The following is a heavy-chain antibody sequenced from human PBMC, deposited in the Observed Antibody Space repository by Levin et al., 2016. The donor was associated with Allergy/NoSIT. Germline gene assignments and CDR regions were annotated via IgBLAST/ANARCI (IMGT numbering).Heavy chain of an antibody. D-gene: IGHD2-21*02. V-gene: IGHV4-4*07. CDR3: SGNRDPFDY. CDR2: ISASGNT. Sequence: SETLSLTCTVSGGSISDYFWSWIRQPAGKGLDWIGRISASGNTNYNPSLRSRVIMSIDTSKNQFSLQLYSVTAADTAVYYCSGNRDPFDYWGQGALVTVSS. CDR1: GGSISDYF. J-gene: IGHJ4*02.